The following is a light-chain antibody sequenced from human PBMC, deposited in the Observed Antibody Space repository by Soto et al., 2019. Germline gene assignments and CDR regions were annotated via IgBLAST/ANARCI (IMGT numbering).Light chain of an antibody. J-gene: IGKJ1*01. CDR2: GAF. Sequence: EIVLAQFPATLSLSPGERATLSWRARPSVTNFLAWYQQQPGPAPRLLIYGAFNRATGIPARFSGSGSGTDFTLTISRLEPEDFAVYYCQQYGSSPGTFGQGTKVDIK. V-gene: IGKV3-20*01. CDR3: QQYGSSPGT. CDR1: PSVTNF.